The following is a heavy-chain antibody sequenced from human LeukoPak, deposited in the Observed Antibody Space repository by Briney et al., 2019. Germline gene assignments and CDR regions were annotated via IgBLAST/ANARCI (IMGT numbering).Heavy chain of an antibody. CDR2: INPSGST. CDR1: GGSFSGYY. V-gene: IGHV4-34*01. J-gene: IGHJ6*02. Sequence: KPSETLSLTCAVNGGSFSGYYWSWIRQPPGKGLEWIGEINPSGSTNYSPSLKSRVAISVDTSKSQISLKLTSVTAADTAVYYCAREKVPENNYYYGMDVWGQGTTVTVSS. CDR3: AREKVPENNYYYGMDV. D-gene: IGHD2-2*01.